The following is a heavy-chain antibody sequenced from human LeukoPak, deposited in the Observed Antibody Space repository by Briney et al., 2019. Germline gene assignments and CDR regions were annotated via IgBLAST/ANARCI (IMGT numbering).Heavy chain of an antibody. J-gene: IGHJ4*02. CDR2: INPSGGST. CDR3: ARATRVGAFDY. D-gene: IGHD1-26*01. V-gene: IGHV1-46*01. Sequence: ASVKVSCKASGYTFTSYYMHWVRQAPGQGLEWMGIINPSGGSTSYAQKFQGRVTMTRDMSTSTVYMELSSLRSEDTAVYHCARATRVGAFDYWGQGTLVTVSS. CDR1: GYTFTSYY.